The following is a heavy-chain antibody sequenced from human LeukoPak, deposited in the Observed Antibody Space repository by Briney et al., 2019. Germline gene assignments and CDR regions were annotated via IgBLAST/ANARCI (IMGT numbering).Heavy chain of an antibody. CDR3: ARGPWDYMDV. J-gene: IGHJ6*03. CDR1: GYSFIAYY. D-gene: IGHD3-16*01. V-gene: IGHV1-2*02. CDR2: INPISGVT. Sequence: GASVKVSCKASGYSFIAYYIHWVRHAPGQGLEWMGWINPISGVTNYAQNFKGRVTMTVDTSINTAYKELSSLRSEDTAVYYCARGPWDYMDVWGKGTTVTISS.